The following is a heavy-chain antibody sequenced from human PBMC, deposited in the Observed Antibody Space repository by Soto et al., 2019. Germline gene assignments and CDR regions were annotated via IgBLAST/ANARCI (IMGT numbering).Heavy chain of an antibody. CDR2: IYPGDSET. J-gene: IGHJ3*02. CDR3: ARQRIEAAFDAFDI. V-gene: IGHV5-51*01. D-gene: IGHD6-13*01. Sequence: VQLVQSGAEVKKPGESLKISCKGSGYSFTTYRIGWIRQMPGKGLELMGIIYPGDSETRYSPSFQGQVTISADKSNTTSYLQWSGLKASDTSMYYCARQRIEAAFDAFDIWGQGTMVTVSS. CDR1: GYSFTTYR.